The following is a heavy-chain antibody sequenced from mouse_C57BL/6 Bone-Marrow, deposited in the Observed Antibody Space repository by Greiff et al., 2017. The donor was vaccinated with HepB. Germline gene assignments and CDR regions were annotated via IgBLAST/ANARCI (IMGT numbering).Heavy chain of an antibody. Sequence: EVKVVESGPVLVKPGASVKMSCKASGYTFTDYYMNWVKQSHGKSLEWIGVINPYNGGTSYNQKFKGKATLTVDKSSSTAYMELNSLTSEDSAVYYCARGPLWYWGQGTTLTVSS. CDR2: INPYNGGT. V-gene: IGHV1-19*01. CDR3: ARGPLWY. CDR1: GYTFTDYY. J-gene: IGHJ2*01.